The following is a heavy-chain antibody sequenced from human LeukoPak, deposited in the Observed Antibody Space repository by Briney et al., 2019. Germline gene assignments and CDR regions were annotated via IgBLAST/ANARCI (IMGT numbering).Heavy chain of an antibody. CDR1: GFTLSGSV. D-gene: IGHD2-8*01. CDR2: IRSKTDNDAT. Sequence: PGGSLRLSCAAPGFTLSGSVLLWVRQASGGGLEWVGRIRSKTDNDATAYAASVKGRFTISRDDSRNTAYLQMNSLKAEDTAVYYWAKVRGCSNGVCYKGGMDVWGQGTTVTVSS. CDR3: AKVRGCSNGVCYKGGMDV. V-gene: IGHV3-73*01. J-gene: IGHJ6*02.